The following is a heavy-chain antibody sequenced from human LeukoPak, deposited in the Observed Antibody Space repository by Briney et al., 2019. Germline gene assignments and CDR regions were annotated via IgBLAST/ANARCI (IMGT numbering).Heavy chain of an antibody. CDR3: ARGGYGSGNYYGY. CDR1: GGTFSNYA. J-gene: IGHJ4*02. Sequence: ASVKVSCKASGGTFSNYAISWVRQAPGQGHEWMGWINPNSGGTNYAQKFQGRVTMTRDTSISIAYMELSRLRSDDTAVYYCARGGYGSGNYYGYWGQGTLVTVSS. CDR2: INPNSGGT. D-gene: IGHD3-10*01. V-gene: IGHV1-2*02.